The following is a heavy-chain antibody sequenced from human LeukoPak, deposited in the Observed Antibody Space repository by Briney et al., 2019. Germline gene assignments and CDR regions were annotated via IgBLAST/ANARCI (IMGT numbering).Heavy chain of an antibody. D-gene: IGHD6-19*01. CDR2: IYWDDDK. CDR1: GFSLSTSGVG. CDR3: AHRLPGYISGWSQGNFDY. V-gene: IGHV2-5*02. J-gene: IGHJ4*02. Sequence: SGPTLVEPTQTLTLTCTFSGFSLSTSGVGVGWIRQPPGKALELLALIYWDDDKRYSPSLNSRLTITKDTSKNQVVLTMTNMDPVDTATYYCAHRLPGYISGWSQGNFDYWGPGTLVTVSS.